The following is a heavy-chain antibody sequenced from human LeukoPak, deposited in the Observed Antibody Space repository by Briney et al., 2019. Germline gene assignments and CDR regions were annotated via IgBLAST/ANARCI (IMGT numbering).Heavy chain of an antibody. D-gene: IGHD3-3*01. CDR1: GYTFTGYY. V-gene: IGHV1-2*02. CDR2: INPNSGGT. Sequence: ASVKVSCKASGYTFTGYYMHWVRQAPGQGLEWMGWINPNSGGTNYAQKFQGRVTMTRDTSISTAYMELSRLRSDDTAVYYCAREKYDFWSADNPPFGYWGQGTLVTVSS. J-gene: IGHJ4*02. CDR3: AREKYDFWSADNPPFGY.